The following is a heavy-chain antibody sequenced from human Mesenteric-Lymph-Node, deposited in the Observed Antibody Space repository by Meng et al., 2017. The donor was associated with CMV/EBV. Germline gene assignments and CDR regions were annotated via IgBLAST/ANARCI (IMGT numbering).Heavy chain of an antibody. Sequence: SVKVSCKGSGDTFNNYAINWVRQAPGQGLESMGGIIPILGIVNYAPKFQGRVTITADKSTSTAYMELSGLRSEDTAVYYCARDHEHSSSFDYWGQGTLVTVSS. D-gene: IGHD6-6*01. J-gene: IGHJ4*02. CDR2: IIPILGIV. CDR3: ARDHEHSSSFDY. V-gene: IGHV1-69*10. CDR1: GDTFNNYA.